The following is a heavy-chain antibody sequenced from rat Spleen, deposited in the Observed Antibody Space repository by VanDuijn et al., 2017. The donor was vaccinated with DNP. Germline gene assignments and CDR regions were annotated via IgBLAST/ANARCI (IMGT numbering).Heavy chain of an antibody. J-gene: IGHJ2*01. Sequence: EVKLVESGGGLVQPGRSLKLSCAASGFNFNDYWMGWVRQAPGKGLERIGEINKESSTINYVPSLKEKITISRDNAQNTLYLQMSELGSEDTAIYYCAKGPNYGGWSDYFDYWGQGVMVTVSS. V-gene: IGHV4-2*01. CDR2: INKESSTI. D-gene: IGHD1-11*01. CDR1: GFNFNDYW. CDR3: AKGPNYGGWSDYFDY.